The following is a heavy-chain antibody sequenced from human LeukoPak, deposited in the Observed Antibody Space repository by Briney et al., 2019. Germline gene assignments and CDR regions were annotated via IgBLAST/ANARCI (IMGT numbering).Heavy chain of an antibody. V-gene: IGHV4-59*08. Sequence: PSETLSLTCTVSGGSISSYHWSWIRQPPGKGLEWIGYIYYSGSTNYNPSLKSRVTISVDTSKNQFSLKLSSVTAADTAVYYCARPLYSSRGAFDIWGQGTMVTVSS. CDR3: ARPLYSSRGAFDI. CDR2: IYYSGST. J-gene: IGHJ3*02. D-gene: IGHD6-13*01. CDR1: GGSISSYH.